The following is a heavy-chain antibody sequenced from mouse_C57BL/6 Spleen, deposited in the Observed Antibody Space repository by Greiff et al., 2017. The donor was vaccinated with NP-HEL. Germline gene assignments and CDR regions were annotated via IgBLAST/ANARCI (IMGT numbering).Heavy chain of an antibody. CDR1: GYTFTSYW. V-gene: IGHV1-61*01. CDR2: IYPSDSET. J-gene: IGHJ4*01. CDR3: ARSPMGGAMDY. Sequence: QVQLQQPGAELVRPGSSVKLSCKASGYTFTSYWMDWVKQRPGQGLEWIGNIYPSDSETHYNQKFKDKATLTVDKSSSTAYMQLSSLTSEDSAVYYCARSPMGGAMDYWGQGTSVTVSS.